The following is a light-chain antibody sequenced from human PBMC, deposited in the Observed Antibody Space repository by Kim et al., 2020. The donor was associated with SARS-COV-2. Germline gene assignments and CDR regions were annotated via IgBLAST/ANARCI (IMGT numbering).Light chain of an antibody. J-gene: IGKJ4*01. V-gene: IGKV3-15*01. CDR2: GAS. CDR1: QSVSSN. CDR3: QEYNNWPPLT. Sequence: VVMTQSPATLSVSPGERATLSCRASQSVSSNIAWYQQKAGQAPRLLIYGASTRATGIPARFSGSGSGTEFTLTISSLQSEDLAVYYCQEYNNWPPLTFGGGTKVDIK.